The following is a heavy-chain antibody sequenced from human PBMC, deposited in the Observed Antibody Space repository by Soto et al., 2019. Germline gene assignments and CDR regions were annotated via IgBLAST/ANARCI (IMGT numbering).Heavy chain of an antibody. CDR3: ASGYDFWSGGAYMDV. Sequence: QVQLVQSGAEVKKPGASVKVSCKASGYTFTSYAMHWVRQAPGQRLEWMGWINAGNGNTEYSQKFQGRVTITRDTSASTAYMELSSLRSEDTAVYYCASGYDFWSGGAYMDVWGKGTTVTVSS. V-gene: IGHV1-3*01. D-gene: IGHD3-3*01. CDR1: GYTFTSYA. J-gene: IGHJ6*03. CDR2: INAGNGNT.